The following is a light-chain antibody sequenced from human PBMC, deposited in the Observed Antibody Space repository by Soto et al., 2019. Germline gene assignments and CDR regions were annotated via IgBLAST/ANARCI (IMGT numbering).Light chain of an antibody. V-gene: IGKV3-15*01. CDR2: AAS. Sequence: ETVMTQSPATLSVSPGERATLSCRASHSLSSNLAWYQQKPGQAPRLLIYAASTRDNGIPARFSGSGSGTDFNLTISSLQSEDFAVYYCQQYNNWTPYTFGQGTKLEIK. CDR1: HSLSSN. CDR3: QQYNNWTPYT. J-gene: IGKJ2*01.